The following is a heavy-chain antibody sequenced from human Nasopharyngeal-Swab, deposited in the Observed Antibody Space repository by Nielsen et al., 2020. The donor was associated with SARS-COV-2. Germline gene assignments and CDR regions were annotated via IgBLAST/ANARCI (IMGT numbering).Heavy chain of an antibody. Sequence: GGSLRLSCAASEFTFNNYWMSWVRQAPGKGLEWVANIKQDGSERYYVDSVKGRFTISRDNAKNPLFLQMNSLRAEDTAVYYCARARYNWNLDYFDYWGQGTLVTVSS. CDR2: IKQDGSER. D-gene: IGHD1-7*01. V-gene: IGHV3-7*01. CDR3: ARARYNWNLDYFDY. J-gene: IGHJ4*02. CDR1: EFTFNNYW.